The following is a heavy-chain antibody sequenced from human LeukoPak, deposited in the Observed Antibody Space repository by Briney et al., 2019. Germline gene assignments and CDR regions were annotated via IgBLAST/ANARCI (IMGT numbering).Heavy chain of an antibody. D-gene: IGHD3-22*01. CDR3: ARGPYDSSGYYYWILDY. Sequence: ASVKVSCKASGYTFTGYYMHWVGQAPGQGLEWMGWINPNSGGTNYAQKFQGRVTMTRDTSISTAYMELSRLRSDDTAVYYCARGPYDSSGYYYWILDYWGQGTLVTVSS. V-gene: IGHV1-2*02. CDR1: GYTFTGYY. CDR2: INPNSGGT. J-gene: IGHJ4*02.